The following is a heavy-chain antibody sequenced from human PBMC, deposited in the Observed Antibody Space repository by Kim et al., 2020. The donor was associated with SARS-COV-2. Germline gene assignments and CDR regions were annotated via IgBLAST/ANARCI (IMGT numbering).Heavy chain of an antibody. Sequence: GGSLRLSCAASGFTISGSGMHWVRQASGKGLEWVGRITSESNNFATVYAESVKVSVSISRDDSKNTAYLQKDSLKTEDTAVYFCPRVPSDSSSWWDAFVIWGRGTSVAVAS. CDR1: GFTISGSG. J-gene: IGHJ3*02. V-gene: IGHV3-73*01. CDR3: PRVPSDSSSWWDAFVI. CDR2: ITSESNNFAT. D-gene: IGHD6-13*01.